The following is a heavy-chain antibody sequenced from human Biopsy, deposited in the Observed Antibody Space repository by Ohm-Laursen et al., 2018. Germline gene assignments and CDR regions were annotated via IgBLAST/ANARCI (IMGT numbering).Heavy chain of an antibody. CDR2: IWYDGTDK. CDR3: PRDRYYGSENYFSHYNMDV. V-gene: IGHV3-33*01. D-gene: IGHD3-10*01. J-gene: IGHJ6*03. CDR1: GFTFSGYG. Sequence: RSLRLSCAASGFTFSGYGMHWVRQAPGKGLEWVAVIWYDGTDKFYADSVKGRFTISRDNSKNTLYLHMNSLRAADTAVYYCPRDRYYGSENYFSHYNMDVWGQGTTVTVSS.